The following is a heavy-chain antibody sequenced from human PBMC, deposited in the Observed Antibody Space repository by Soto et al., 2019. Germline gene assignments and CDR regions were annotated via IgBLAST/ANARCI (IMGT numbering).Heavy chain of an antibody. CDR1: GGSFSGYY. Sequence: QVQLQQWGAGLLKPSETLSLTCAVYGGSFSGYYWSWIRQPPGKGLEWIGEINHSGSTNYNPSLKSRFTISVDTSKNQFSLKLSSVTAADTAVYYGASAYYDSSGYSAYWGQGTLVTVSS. V-gene: IGHV4-34*01. CDR2: INHSGST. J-gene: IGHJ4*02. CDR3: ASAYYDSSGYSAY. D-gene: IGHD3-22*01.